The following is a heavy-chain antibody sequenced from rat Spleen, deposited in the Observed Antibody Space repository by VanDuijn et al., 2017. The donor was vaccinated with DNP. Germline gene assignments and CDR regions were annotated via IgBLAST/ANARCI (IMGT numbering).Heavy chain of an antibody. CDR2: ISTAGNT. Sequence: QVQLRESGPGLVQPSQILSLTCTVSGSSLSNFGINWVRQPPGKGLEWIAAISTAGNTYYNSVFKSRLSISRDTSKSQVFLKMNSLQTEDTAMYFCARYYGYNYYAMDAWGQGTSVTVSS. D-gene: IGHD1-9*01. V-gene: IGHV2S12*01. CDR1: GSSLSNFG. J-gene: IGHJ4*01. CDR3: ARYYGYNYYAMDA.